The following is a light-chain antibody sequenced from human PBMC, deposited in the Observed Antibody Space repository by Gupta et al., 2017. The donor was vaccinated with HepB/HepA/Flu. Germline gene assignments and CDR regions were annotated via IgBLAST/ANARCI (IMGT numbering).Light chain of an antibody. J-gene: IGKJ4*01. CDR3: QQVHHYPLT. Sequence: DIQLTQSPSLLSASIGDRVTITCRARQAISSSVAWFQQQPGKAPNLLIYAASTLQSGVPSRVSSGGSRKEFTLTISSLQPEDVAAYYCQQVHHYPLTFGGGTKVEI. V-gene: IGKV1-9*01. CDR1: QAISSS. CDR2: AAS.